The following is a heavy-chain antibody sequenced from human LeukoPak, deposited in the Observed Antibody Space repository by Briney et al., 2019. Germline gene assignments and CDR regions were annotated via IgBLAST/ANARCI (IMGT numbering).Heavy chain of an antibody. D-gene: IGHD7-27*01. V-gene: IGHV3-20*04. Sequence: PGGSLRLSCAASGFTFDDYGMSWVRQAPGKGLEWVSGINWNGGSTGYADSVQGRFTISRDNAKNSLYLQMNSLRAEDTALYYRARASVELGGLDAFDIWGQGTMVTVSS. CDR3: ARASVELGGLDAFDI. CDR2: INWNGGST. J-gene: IGHJ3*02. CDR1: GFTFDDYG.